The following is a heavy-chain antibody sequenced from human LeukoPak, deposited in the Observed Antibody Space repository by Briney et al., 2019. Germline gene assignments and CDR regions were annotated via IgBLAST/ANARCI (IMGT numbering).Heavy chain of an antibody. Sequence: GGSLRLSCAASGFTFSSYAMSWVRQAPGKGLEWVSAISGNGGSTYYADSVKGRFTISRDNSKNTLYLQMSSLRAEDTAVYYCAKDQGPTKSAAGALDYWGQGTLVTVSS. CDR1: GFTFSSYA. CDR2: ISGNGGST. J-gene: IGHJ4*02. CDR3: AKDQGPTKSAAGALDY. D-gene: IGHD6-13*01. V-gene: IGHV3-23*01.